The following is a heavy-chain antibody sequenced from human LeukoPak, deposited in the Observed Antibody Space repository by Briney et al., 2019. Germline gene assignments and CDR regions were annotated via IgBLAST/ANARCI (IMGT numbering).Heavy chain of an antibody. J-gene: IGHJ6*02. Sequence: PGGSLRLSCAASGFTFSSYAMHWVRQAPGKGLEWVAVISYDGGNKYYADSVKGRFTISRDNSKNTLSLQMNSLRAEDTAVYYCARGPGVDVWGQGTTVTVSS. CDR3: ARGPGVDV. V-gene: IGHV3-30-3*01. CDR2: ISYDGGNK. CDR1: GFTFSSYA.